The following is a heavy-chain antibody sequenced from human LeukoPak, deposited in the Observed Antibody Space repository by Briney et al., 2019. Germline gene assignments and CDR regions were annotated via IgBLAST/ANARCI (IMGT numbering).Heavy chain of an antibody. Sequence: PSETLSLTCTVSGGFISGSPYYWGWIRQSPGKGLEWIGSIYYSGSTYYNPSLKSRVTISVDTSKNQFSLKLSSVTAADTAVYYCARRNGNYYDSSGREHYFDYWGQGTLVTVSS. CDR3: ARRNGNYYDSSGREHYFDY. V-gene: IGHV4-39*07. J-gene: IGHJ4*02. CDR2: IYYSGST. D-gene: IGHD3-22*01. CDR1: GGFISGSPYY.